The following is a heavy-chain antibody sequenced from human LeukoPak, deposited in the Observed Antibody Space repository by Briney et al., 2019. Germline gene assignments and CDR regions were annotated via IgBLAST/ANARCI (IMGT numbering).Heavy chain of an antibody. V-gene: IGHV3-23*01. Sequence: GSLRLSCEASGFTLSSYAMNWVRQAPGKGLEWVAGTYDSGGTTSYTWYAGSVKGRFTVSRDKFKNTLYLQMNSLRAEDTAVYYCAKNRQQWLVRPANFDYWGQGILVAVSS. CDR1: GFTLSSYA. CDR2: TYDSGGTTSYT. CDR3: AKNRQQWLVRPANFDY. J-gene: IGHJ4*02. D-gene: IGHD6-19*01.